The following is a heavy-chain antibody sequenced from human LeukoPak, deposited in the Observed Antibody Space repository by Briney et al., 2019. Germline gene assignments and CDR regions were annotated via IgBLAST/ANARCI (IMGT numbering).Heavy chain of an antibody. D-gene: IGHD2-15*01. CDR1: GGSFSGYY. V-gene: IGHV4-34*01. J-gene: IGHJ5*02. CDR2: INHSGST. CDR3: ARVDGSCSGGSCPSGNWFDP. Sequence: SETLSLTCAVYGGSFSGYYWSWIRQPPGKGLGWIGEINHSGSTNYNPSLKSRVIISVDTSKNQFSLKLNSVTAADTAVYYCARVDGSCSGGSCPSGNWFDPWGQGTLVTVSS.